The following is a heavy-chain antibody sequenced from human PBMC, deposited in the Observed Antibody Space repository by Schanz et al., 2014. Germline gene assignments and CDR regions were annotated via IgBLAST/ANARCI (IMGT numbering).Heavy chain of an antibody. V-gene: IGHV3-23*04. CDR2: ISGSGGST. Sequence: EVQLVESGGGLVQPGGSLRLSCAASGFTFSSYAMSWVRQAPGKGLEWVSAISGSGGSTYYADSVKGRFTISRDNSKNTLYLQMNSLRDEDTAVYYCARREFSNRADAEYFQHWGQGTLVTVSS. D-gene: IGHD4-4*01. CDR1: GFTFSSYA. CDR3: ARREFSNRADAEYFQH. J-gene: IGHJ1*01.